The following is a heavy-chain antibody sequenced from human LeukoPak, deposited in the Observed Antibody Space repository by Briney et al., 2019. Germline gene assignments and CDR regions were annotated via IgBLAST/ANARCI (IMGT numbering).Heavy chain of an antibody. CDR3: ARGDGGGGTMIVFVSLDY. Sequence: ASVKVSCKASGYTFTSYGISWVRQAPGQGLEWMGWISAYNGNTNYAQKLQGRVTMTTDTSTSTAYMELRSLRSDDTAVYYCARGDGGGGTMIVFVSLDYWGQGTLVTVSS. V-gene: IGHV1-18*01. CDR2: ISAYNGNT. D-gene: IGHD3-22*01. CDR1: GYTFTSYG. J-gene: IGHJ4*02.